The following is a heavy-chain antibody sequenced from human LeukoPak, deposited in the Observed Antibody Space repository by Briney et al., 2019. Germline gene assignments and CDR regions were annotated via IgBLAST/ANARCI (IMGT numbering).Heavy chain of an antibody. CDR3: ARGMTFGGTRYYFHY. Sequence: GGSLRLSCATSGFTFSTYWMSWVRQAPGKGLEWVANIKQDESEKYYVDSVKGRFTISRDNAKNSLYLQMNSLRAEDTAVYYCARGMTFGGTRYYFHYWGQGTLVTVSS. V-gene: IGHV3-7*01. CDR1: GFTFSTYW. CDR2: IKQDESEK. J-gene: IGHJ4*02. D-gene: IGHD3-16*01.